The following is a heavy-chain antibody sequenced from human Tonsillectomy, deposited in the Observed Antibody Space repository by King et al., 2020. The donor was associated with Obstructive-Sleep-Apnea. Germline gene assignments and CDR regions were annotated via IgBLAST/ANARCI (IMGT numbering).Heavy chain of an antibody. Sequence: VQLVESGGGLVQPGRSLRLSCAASGFTFDDYAMHWVRQAPGKGLEWVSGISWNSGSIGYADSVKGRFTISRDNAKNSLYLQMNSLRAEDTALYYCAKGAYGSGSYYKWPLDYWGQGTLVTVSS. V-gene: IGHV3-9*01. CDR1: GFTFDDYA. J-gene: IGHJ4*02. CDR3: AKGAYGSGSYYKWPLDY. CDR2: ISWNSGSI. D-gene: IGHD3-10*01.